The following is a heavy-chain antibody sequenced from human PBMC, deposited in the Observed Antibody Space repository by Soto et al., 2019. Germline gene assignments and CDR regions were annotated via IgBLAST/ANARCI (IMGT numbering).Heavy chain of an antibody. CDR2: INHSGST. D-gene: IGHD3-3*01. V-gene: IGHV4-34*01. CDR3: ARGRLITIFGVVIKGKYYYYYMDV. Sequence: SETLSLTCAVYGVSFSGYYWSWIRQPPGKGLEWIGEINHSGSTNYNPSLKSRVTISVDTSKNQFSLKLSSVTAADTAVYYCARGRLITIFGVVIKGKYYYYYMDVWGKGTTVT. CDR1: GVSFSGYY. J-gene: IGHJ6*03.